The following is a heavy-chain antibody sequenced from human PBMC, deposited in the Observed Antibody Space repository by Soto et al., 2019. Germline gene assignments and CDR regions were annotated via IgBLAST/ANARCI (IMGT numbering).Heavy chain of an antibody. V-gene: IGHV3-23*01. Sequence: GGSLRLSCAASGFTFSSYAMSWVRQAPGKGLEWVSAISGSGGSTYYADSVKGRFTISRDNSKNTLYLQMNSLRAEDTAVYYCAKVSGMYYYDSSGPNYFDYWGQGTLVTVSS. D-gene: IGHD3-22*01. J-gene: IGHJ4*02. CDR1: GFTFSSYA. CDR2: ISGSGGST. CDR3: AKVSGMYYYDSSGPNYFDY.